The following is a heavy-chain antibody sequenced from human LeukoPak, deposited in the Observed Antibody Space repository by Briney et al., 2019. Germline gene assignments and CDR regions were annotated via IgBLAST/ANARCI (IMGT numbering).Heavy chain of an antibody. Sequence: PGGSLRLSCAASGFTVSSNYMSWVRQAPGKGLEWVSYISSSGSPIYYADSVKGRFTISRDNTKNSLFLQMNSLRAEDTAVYYCARLSSGWSRTDYWGQGTLVTVSS. CDR2: ISSSGSPI. D-gene: IGHD6-19*01. V-gene: IGHV3-11*04. J-gene: IGHJ4*02. CDR3: ARLSSGWSRTDY. CDR1: GFTVSSNY.